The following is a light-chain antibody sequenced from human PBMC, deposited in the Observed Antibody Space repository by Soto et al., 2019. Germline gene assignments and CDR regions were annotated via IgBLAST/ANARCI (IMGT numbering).Light chain of an antibody. CDR2: DDR. CDR1: NIGSKS. Sequence: SYEPTQPPSVSVAPGQTATITCGGSNIGSKSVHWYQQRPGQAPVLVVYDDRDRPSGIPDLFSGSNSGNTATLTISRVEVGDEADYHCQEWDSTLDQWIFGGGTKLTVL. V-gene: IGLV3-21*02. J-gene: IGLJ2*01. CDR3: QEWDSTLDQWI.